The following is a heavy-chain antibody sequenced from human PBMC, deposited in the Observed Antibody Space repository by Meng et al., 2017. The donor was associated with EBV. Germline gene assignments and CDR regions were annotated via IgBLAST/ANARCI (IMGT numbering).Heavy chain of an antibody. CDR1: GGSVNNESYY. CDR2: IYYTGST. D-gene: IGHD4-11*01. V-gene: IGHV4-61*01. CDR3: ARGDYTNYPRWFDP. Sequence: QVQLQESGPGLVKPSETLSPTCTVSGGSVNNESYYWGWIRQPPGKGLEYIGYIYYTGSTNYNSSLKSRVTISLDKSKNQFSLKLTSLTAADTAIYYCARGDYTNYPRWFDPWGPGTMVTVSS. J-gene: IGHJ5*02.